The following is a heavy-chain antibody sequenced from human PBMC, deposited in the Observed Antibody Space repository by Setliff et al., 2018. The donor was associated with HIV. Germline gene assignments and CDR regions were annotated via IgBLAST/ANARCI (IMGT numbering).Heavy chain of an antibody. J-gene: IGHJ5*02. CDR3: AKHDFGEGSCFDP. D-gene: IGHD3-16*01. CDR1: GQFISDGYY. CDR2: VYHSGKT. V-gene: IGHV4-38-2*02. Sequence: PSETLSLTCTVSGQFISDGYYWGWIRQPPGKGLEWIGSVYHSGKTYYNPSLKSRVTMSADTSKNQISLMLRSMTAAVTAVYYCAKHDFGEGSCFDPWGQGSLVTVPQ.